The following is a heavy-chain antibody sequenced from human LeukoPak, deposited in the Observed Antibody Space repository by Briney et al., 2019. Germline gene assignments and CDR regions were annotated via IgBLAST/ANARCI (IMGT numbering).Heavy chain of an antibody. CDR1: GFTFSSYS. CDR3: ARTAGHSDAFDI. J-gene: IGHJ3*02. V-gene: IGHV3-21*01. Sequence: GGSLRLSCAASGFTFSSYSMTWVRQAPGKGLEWVSSISSSSSYIYYADSVKGRFTISRDNAKNSLYLQMNSLRAEDTAVYYCARTAGHSDAFDIWGQGTMVTVSS. CDR2: ISSSSSYI. D-gene: IGHD2-21*02.